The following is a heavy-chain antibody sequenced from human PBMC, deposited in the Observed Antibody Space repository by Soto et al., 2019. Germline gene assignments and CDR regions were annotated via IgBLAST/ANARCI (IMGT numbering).Heavy chain of an antibody. V-gene: IGHV5-10-1*01. J-gene: IGHJ6*02. CDR3: ARLHYYDSSGYYARYYYYGMDV. Sequence: GEPLKISCKGSGYSFTSYWISWVRQMPGKGLEWMGRIDPSDSYTNYSPSFQGHVTISADKSISTAYLQWSSLKASDTAMYYCARLHYYDSSGYYARYYYYGMDVWGQGTTVTVSS. CDR1: GYSFTSYW. D-gene: IGHD3-22*01. CDR2: IDPSDSYT.